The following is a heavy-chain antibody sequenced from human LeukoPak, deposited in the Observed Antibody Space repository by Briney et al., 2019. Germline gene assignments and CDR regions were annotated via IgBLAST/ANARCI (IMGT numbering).Heavy chain of an antibody. CDR1: GGSISSSSYY. CDR3: ARYYYYYMDV. J-gene: IGHJ6*03. V-gene: IGHV4-39*07. Sequence: PSETLSLTCTVSGGSISSSSYYWGWIRQPPGKGLEWIGSIYYSGSTYYNPSLKSRVTISLDKSKNQFSLKLTSVTAADTAIYYCARYYYYYMDVWGKGTTVTVSS. CDR2: IYYSGST.